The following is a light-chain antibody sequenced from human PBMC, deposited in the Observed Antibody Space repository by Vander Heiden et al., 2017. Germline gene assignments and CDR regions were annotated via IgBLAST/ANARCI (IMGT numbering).Light chain of an antibody. J-gene: IGLJ3*02. Sequence: QSALTQPASVSGSPGQSIPISCTETSSDFGYNYVSWYQQHPGKVPKLIIYDVTNRPSGVSNRFSGSKSGNTASLTISGLQAEDEADYYCCSYTSSATGVFGGGTKLTVL. CDR3: CSYTSSATGV. V-gene: IGLV2-14*01. CDR1: SSDFGYNY. CDR2: DVT.